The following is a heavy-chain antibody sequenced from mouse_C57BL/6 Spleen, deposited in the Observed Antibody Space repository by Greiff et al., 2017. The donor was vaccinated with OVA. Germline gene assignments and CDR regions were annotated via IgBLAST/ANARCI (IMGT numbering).Heavy chain of an antibody. D-gene: IGHD2-3*01. CDR1: GFTFSSYA. CDR3: ARDDGYYFWFAY. V-gene: IGHV5-4*03. CDR2: ISDGGSYT. J-gene: IGHJ3*01. Sequence: EVKLMESGGGLVKPGGSLKLSCAASGFTFSSYAMSWVRQTPEKRLEWVATISDGGSYTYYPDNVKGRFTISRDNAKNNLYLQMSHLKSEDTAMYYCARDDGYYFWFAYWGQGTLVTVSA.